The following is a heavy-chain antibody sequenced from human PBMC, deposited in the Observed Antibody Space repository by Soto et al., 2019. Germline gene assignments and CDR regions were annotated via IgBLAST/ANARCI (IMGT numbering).Heavy chain of an antibody. D-gene: IGHD4-17*01. J-gene: IGHJ4*02. V-gene: IGHV4-59*08. CDR2: IYCSGST. Sequence: ETLCLTWTVSGCSISSDCWSWIRQPPGKGLEWIGYIYCSGSTNYNPSLKSRVTISVDTSKNQFSLKLSSVTAADTAVYYCARHTGTVTTEFDYWGQGTLVTVS. CDR1: GCSISSDC. CDR3: ARHTGTVTTEFDY.